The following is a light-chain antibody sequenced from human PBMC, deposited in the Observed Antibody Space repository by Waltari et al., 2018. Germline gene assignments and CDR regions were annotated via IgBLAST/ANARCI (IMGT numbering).Light chain of an antibody. Sequence: QSALTQPASVSGSPGQAITISCTGTGSDMGGYNYVSWYQQHPGKAPNLLIYGVSSRSSGVSHRFSGSKSGYAASLTISGLQAEDEAHYYCSSFTSTNTWVFGGGTKLTVL. CDR1: GSDMGGYNY. V-gene: IGLV2-14*03. J-gene: IGLJ3*02. CDR3: SSFTSTNTWV. CDR2: GVS.